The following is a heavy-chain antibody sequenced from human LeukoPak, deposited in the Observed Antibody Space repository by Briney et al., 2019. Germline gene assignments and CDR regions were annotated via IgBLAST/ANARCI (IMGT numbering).Heavy chain of an antibody. CDR2: IYYSGTT. D-gene: IGHD5-18*01. J-gene: IGHJ3*02. CDR1: GASIDSYY. CDR3: ARGVGIKLWNAFDI. V-gene: IGHV4-59*01. Sequence: SETLSLTCTISGASIDSYYWSWIRQPPGKGLEWIGYIYYSGTTNYNPSLKRRVTISVDTSKNQFSLKLSSVTAADTAVYYCARGVGIKLWNAFDIWGQGTMVTVSS.